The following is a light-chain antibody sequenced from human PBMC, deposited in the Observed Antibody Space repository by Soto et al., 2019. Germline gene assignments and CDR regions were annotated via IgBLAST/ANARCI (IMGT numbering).Light chain of an antibody. CDR3: QQYDNWPRT. V-gene: IGKV3-15*01. Sequence: ETVMTQSPATLSVSPVEKATLSCIASQSVGTKLAWYQQKPGQAPRFLIYGASIRATGIPARISGSGSGTEFTLTISSLQSEDFAVYYCQQYDNWPRTFGQGTKVDIK. J-gene: IGKJ1*01. CDR2: GAS. CDR1: QSVGTK.